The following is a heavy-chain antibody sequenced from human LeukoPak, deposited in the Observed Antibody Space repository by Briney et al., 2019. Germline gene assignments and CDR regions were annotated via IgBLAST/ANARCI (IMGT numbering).Heavy chain of an antibody. CDR3: ARDPYSGGYGSYYYYYMDV. V-gene: IGHV3-48*04. CDR2: ISSSGSTI. CDR1: GFTFSSYS. D-gene: IGHD1-26*01. J-gene: IGHJ6*03. Sequence: GGSLRLSCAASGFTFSSYSMNWVRQAPGKGLEWVSYISSSGSTIYYVDSVKGRFTISRDNAKNSVYLEMNSLRAEDTAVYYCARDPYSGGYGSYYYYYMDVWGKGTTVTISS.